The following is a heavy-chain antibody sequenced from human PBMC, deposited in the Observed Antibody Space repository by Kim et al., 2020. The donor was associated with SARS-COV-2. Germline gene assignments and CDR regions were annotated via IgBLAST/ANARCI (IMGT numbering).Heavy chain of an antibody. Sequence: SETLSLTCTVSGGSISSSSYYWGWIRQPPGKGLEWIGSIYYSGSTYYNPSLKSRVTISVDTSKNQFSLKLSSVTAADTAVYYCARAPRGSGWYSFPGNWFDPWGQGTLVTVSS. V-gene: IGHV4-39*01. CDR3: ARAPRGSGWYSFPGNWFDP. D-gene: IGHD6-19*01. CDR2: IYYSGST. CDR1: GGSISSSSYY. J-gene: IGHJ5*02.